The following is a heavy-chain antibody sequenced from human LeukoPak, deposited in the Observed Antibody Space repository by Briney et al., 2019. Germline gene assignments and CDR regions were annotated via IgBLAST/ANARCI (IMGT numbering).Heavy chain of an antibody. D-gene: IGHD3-9*01. CDR1: GFTFSSYA. CDR3: ARDKGVDYDILTGLRGLVWFDP. CDR2: ISGSGGSI. V-gene: IGHV3-23*01. J-gene: IGHJ5*02. Sequence: PGGSLRLSCAASGFTFSSYAMSWVRQAPGKGLEWVSAISGSGGSIYYADSVKGRFTISRDNAKNSLYLQMNSLRAEDTAVYYCARDKGVDYDILTGLRGLVWFDPWGQGTLVTVSS.